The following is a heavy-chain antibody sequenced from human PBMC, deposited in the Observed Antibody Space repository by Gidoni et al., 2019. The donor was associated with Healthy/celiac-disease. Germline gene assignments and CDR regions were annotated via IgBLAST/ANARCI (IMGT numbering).Heavy chain of an antibody. CDR1: GFTFSSYW. D-gene: IGHD3-16*01. V-gene: IGHV3-7*01. CDR3: ARVTRDYFDY. CDR2: IKQDGSEK. Sequence: EVQLVESGGGLVQPGGSLRLACEASGFTFSSYWMSWVRQAPGKGLEWVANIKQDGSEKYYVDSVKGRFTISRDNAKNSLYLQMNSLRAEDTAVYYCARVTRDYFDYWGQGTLVTVSS. J-gene: IGHJ4*02.